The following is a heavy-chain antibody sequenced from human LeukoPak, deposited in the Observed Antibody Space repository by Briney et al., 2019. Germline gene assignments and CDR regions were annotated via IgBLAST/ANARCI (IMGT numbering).Heavy chain of an antibody. D-gene: IGHD2-2*01. CDR3: ARGVGYQLLPYYYYGMDV. Sequence: SETLSLTCAVYGGSFSGYYWSWIRQPPGKGLEWIGEINQSGSTNYNPSLKSRVTISVDTSKNQFSLKLSSVTAADTAVYYCARGVGYQLLPYYYYGMDVWGQGTTVTVSS. CDR2: INQSGST. J-gene: IGHJ6*02. V-gene: IGHV4-34*01. CDR1: GGSFSGYY.